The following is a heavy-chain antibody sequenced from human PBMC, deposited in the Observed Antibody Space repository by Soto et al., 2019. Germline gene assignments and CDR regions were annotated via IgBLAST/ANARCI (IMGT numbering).Heavy chain of an antibody. CDR1: GGSITGYC. D-gene: IGHD2-8*01. CDR3: AKLTNTWHTIEY. V-gene: IGHV4-4*08. Sequence: SETLSLTCSVSGGSITGYCWNWVRQPPERGLEWIGYLCSTGQNGYNPSLNSRGTISLDTSKNQFSLHLRSVTATDTATYFCAKLTNTWHTIEYWGQGTPVTVSS. CDR2: LCSTGQN. J-gene: IGHJ4*02.